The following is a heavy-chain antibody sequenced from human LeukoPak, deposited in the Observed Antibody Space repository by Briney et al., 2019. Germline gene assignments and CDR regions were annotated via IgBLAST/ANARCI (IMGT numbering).Heavy chain of an antibody. V-gene: IGHV1-2*06. Sequence: GASVKVSCKASGYTFTGYYMHWVRQAPGQGLEWMGRFNPNTGGTNYAQNVQGRVTMTRGTSISTAYMELSRLRSDDTAVYYCARESDDYGCDWGQGTLVTVSS. D-gene: IGHD4-17*01. CDR3: ARESDDYGCD. CDR2: FNPNTGGT. J-gene: IGHJ4*02. CDR1: GYTFTGYY.